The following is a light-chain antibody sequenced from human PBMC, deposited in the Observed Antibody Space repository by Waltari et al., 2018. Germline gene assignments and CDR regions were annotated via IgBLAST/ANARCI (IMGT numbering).Light chain of an antibody. J-gene: IGLJ2*01. CDR2: RNN. CDR3: TAWDSSLSAVV. V-gene: IGLV10-54*01. Sequence: QAGLTQPPSVSKGLRQTATLTCTGNSNNVGDQGAAWLQQHQGHPPKLLFYRNNNRPSGISERLSASRSVNTASLTITGLQPEDEADYYCTAWDSSLSAVVFGGGTKLTVL. CDR1: SNNVGDQG.